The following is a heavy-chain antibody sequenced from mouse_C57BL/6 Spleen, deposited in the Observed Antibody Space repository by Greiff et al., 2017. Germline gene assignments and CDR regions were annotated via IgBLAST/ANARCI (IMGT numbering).Heavy chain of an antibody. CDR2: IFPGSGST. CDR1: GYTFTDYY. D-gene: IGHD1-1*01. V-gene: IGHV1-75*01. Sequence: VQLQESGPELVKPGASVKISCKASGYTFTDYYINWVKQRPGQGLEWIGWIFPGSGSTYYNEKFKGKATLTVDKSSSTAYMLLSSLTSEDSAVYFCARGNYYYGSSYGGFAYWGQGTLVTVSA. CDR3: ARGNYYYGSSYGGFAY. J-gene: IGHJ3*01.